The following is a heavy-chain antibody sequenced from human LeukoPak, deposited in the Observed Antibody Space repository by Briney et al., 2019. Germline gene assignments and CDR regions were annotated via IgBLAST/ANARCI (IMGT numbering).Heavy chain of an antibody. J-gene: IGHJ6*03. CDR1: GGSISSHY. CDR3: ARSVSGHLYYYYYYMDV. V-gene: IGHV4-59*11. CDR2: IYYSGST. D-gene: IGHD6-19*01. Sequence: SETLSLTCTVSGGSISSHYWSWIRQPPGKGLEWIGDIYYSGSTNYNPSLKSRVTISVDTSKNQFSLKLSSVTAADTAVYYCARSVSGHLYYYYYYMDVWGKGTPVTVSS.